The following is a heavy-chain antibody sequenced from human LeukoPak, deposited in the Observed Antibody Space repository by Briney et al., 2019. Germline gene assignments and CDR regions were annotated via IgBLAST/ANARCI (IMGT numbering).Heavy chain of an antibody. CDR1: GYTFTGYY. J-gene: IGHJ3*02. CDR3: ARDSYDILTGYYSVAFDI. Sequence: GASVKVSCKASGYTFTGYYMHWVRQAPGQGLEWMGWINSNSGGTNYAQKSQGRVTMTRDTSISTAYMELSRLRSDDTAVYYCARDSYDILTGYYSVAFDIWGQGTMVTVSS. CDR2: INSNSGGT. D-gene: IGHD3-9*01. V-gene: IGHV1-2*02.